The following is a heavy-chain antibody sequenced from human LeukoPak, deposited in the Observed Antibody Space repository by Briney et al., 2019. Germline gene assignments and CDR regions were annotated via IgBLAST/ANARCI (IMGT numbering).Heavy chain of an antibody. Sequence: KASDTLSLTCTVSGDSISTSKSYWGWIRQPPLKGLEWIGSIYYSGSTYYNPSLKSRVTISVDTSKNQFSLKLSSVTAADTAVYYCARDRGYDFWSGYSGFDPWGQGTLVTVSS. CDR3: ARDRGYDFWSGYSGFDP. V-gene: IGHV4-39*07. J-gene: IGHJ5*02. CDR2: IYYSGST. CDR1: GDSISTSKSY. D-gene: IGHD3-3*01.